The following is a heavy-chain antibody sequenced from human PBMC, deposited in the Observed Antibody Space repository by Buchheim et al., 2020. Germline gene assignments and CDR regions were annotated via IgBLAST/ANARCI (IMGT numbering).Heavy chain of an antibody. J-gene: IGHJ4*02. CDR1: GYTFTSYY. Sequence: QVQLVQSGAEVKKPGASVKVSCKASGYTFTSYYMHWVRQAPGQGLEWMGIINPSGGGTSYAQNFQGRVTMPRDTSTSTAYMELSSLRSEDTAVYYCARDLGFCSSSYCSFFFDYWGQGTL. V-gene: IGHV1-46*01. CDR2: INPSGGGT. D-gene: IGHD2-15*01. CDR3: ARDLGFCSSSYCSFFFDY.